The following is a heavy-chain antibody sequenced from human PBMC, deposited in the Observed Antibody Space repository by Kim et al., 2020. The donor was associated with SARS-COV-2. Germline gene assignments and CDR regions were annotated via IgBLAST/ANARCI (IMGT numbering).Heavy chain of an antibody. V-gene: IGHV4-39*07. J-gene: IGHJ4*02. Sequence: SPTLKSRVTISVDTSKNQFSLKMSSVTAADTAVYYCARGRGSYRYGQFDYWGQRTLVTVSS. CDR3: ARGRGSYRYGQFDY. D-gene: IGHD1-26*01.